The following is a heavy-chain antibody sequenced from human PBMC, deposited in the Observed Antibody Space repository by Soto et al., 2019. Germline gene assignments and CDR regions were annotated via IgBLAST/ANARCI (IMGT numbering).Heavy chain of an antibody. D-gene: IGHD4-4*01. J-gene: IGHJ4*02. CDR3: AKDDAVTTTFFDC. CDR1: GFTFSSYA. CDR2: ISGSGGST. Sequence: EVQLLESGGGLVQPGGSLRLSCAASGFTFSSYAMSWVRQAPGKGLEWVSGISGSGGSTYYADSVKGRFTISRDNSKNTLYLQMNSLRAEDTAVYYCAKDDAVTTTFFDCWGQGALVTVSS. V-gene: IGHV3-23*01.